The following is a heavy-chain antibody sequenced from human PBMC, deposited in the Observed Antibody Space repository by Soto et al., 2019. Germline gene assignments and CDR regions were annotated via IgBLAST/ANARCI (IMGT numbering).Heavy chain of an antibody. CDR3: AKDRIAGNFDY. CDR2: ISATGGST. Sequence: GVSRRLSCAASGFTFNNYAMNWVRQAPGKGLEWVATISATGGSTYYADSVKGRFTISRDNSKNTLYLQMNGLRVEDTAVYYCAKDRIAGNFDYWGQGTQVTVSS. V-gene: IGHV3-23*01. CDR1: GFTFNNYA. J-gene: IGHJ4*02.